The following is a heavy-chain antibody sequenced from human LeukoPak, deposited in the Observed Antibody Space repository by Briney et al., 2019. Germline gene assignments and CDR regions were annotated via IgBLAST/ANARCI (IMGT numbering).Heavy chain of an antibody. J-gene: IGHJ6*02. CDR3: ARESVGRAFVVYYGMDV. CDR1: GGTFSSYA. D-gene: IGHD2-21*01. Sequence: SVKVSCKASGGTFSSYAISWVRQAPGQGLEWMGGIIPIFGTANYAQKFQGRVTITADESTSTAYMELSSLRSEDTAVYYCARESVGRAFVVYYGMDVWGQGTTVTVSS. CDR2: IIPIFGTA. V-gene: IGHV1-69*13.